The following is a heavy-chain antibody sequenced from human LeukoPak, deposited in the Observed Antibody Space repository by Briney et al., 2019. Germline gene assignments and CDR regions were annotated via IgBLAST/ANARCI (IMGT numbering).Heavy chain of an antibody. CDR3: ARGRGRWLQLDRAVFDY. Sequence: SETLSLTCAVYGGSFSGYYWSWIRPHPGKGLEWIGEINHSGSTNYNPSLKSRVTISVDTSKNQFSLKLSSVTAADTAVYYCARGRGRWLQLDRAVFDYWGQGTLVTVSS. V-gene: IGHV4-34*01. J-gene: IGHJ4*02. CDR1: GGSFSGYY. CDR2: INHSGST. D-gene: IGHD5-24*01.